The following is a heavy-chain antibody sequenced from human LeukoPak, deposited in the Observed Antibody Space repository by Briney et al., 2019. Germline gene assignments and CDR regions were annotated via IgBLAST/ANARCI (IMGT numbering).Heavy chain of an antibody. D-gene: IGHD3-22*01. Sequence: SVKVSCKASGGTFTSYTISWVRQAPGQGREWMGRIIPILGIANFAQKFQGRVTITADKSTSTAYMELSSLRSEDTAVYYCAREPALDSSRFSAEKEIDYWGQGTLVTVSS. CDR3: AREPALDSSRFSAEKEIDY. CDR1: GGTFTSYT. V-gene: IGHV1-69*04. J-gene: IGHJ4*02. CDR2: IIPILGIA.